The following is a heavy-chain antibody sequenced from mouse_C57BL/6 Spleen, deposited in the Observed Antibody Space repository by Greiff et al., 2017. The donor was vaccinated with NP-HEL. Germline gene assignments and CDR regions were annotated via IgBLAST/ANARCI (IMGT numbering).Heavy chain of an antibody. CDR2: INPNYGTT. J-gene: IGHJ4*01. V-gene: IGHV1-39*01. CDR3: ARANDYGIWYAMDY. CDR1: GYSFTDYN. Sequence: VQLKESGPELVKPGASVKISCKASGYSFTDYNMNWVKQSNGKSLEWIGVINPNYGTTSYNQKFKGKATLTVDQSSSTAYMQLNSLTSEDSAVYYCARANDYGIWYAMDYWGQGTSVTVSS. D-gene: IGHD2-4*01.